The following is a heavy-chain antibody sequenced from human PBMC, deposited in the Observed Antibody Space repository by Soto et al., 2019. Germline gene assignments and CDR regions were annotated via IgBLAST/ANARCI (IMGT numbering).Heavy chain of an antibody. CDR3: AREQWLVQEGSSFDY. J-gene: IGHJ4*02. CDR1: GFTFSSYA. V-gene: IGHV3-30-3*01. CDR2: ISYDGSNK. Sequence: QVQLVESGGGVVQPGRSLRLSCAASGFTFSSYAMHWVRQAPGKGLEWVAVISYDGSNKYYADSVKGRFTISRDNSKNTRYLQMNSLRAEDTAVYYCAREQWLVQEGSSFDYWGQGTLVTVSS. D-gene: IGHD6-19*01.